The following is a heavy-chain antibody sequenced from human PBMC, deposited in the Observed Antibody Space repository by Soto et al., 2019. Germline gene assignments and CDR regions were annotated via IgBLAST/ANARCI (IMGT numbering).Heavy chain of an antibody. D-gene: IGHD3-9*01. CDR3: ARDELILTGYPDYYYYGMDV. CDR2: ISAYNGNT. J-gene: IGHJ6*02. V-gene: IGHV1-18*01. CDR1: GYTFTSYG. Sequence: EASVKVSCKASGYTFTSYGISWVRQAPGQGLEWMGWISAYNGNTNYAQKLQGRVTMTTDTSTSTAYMELRSLRSDDTAVYYCARDELILTGYPDYYYYGMDVWGQGTTVTVSS.